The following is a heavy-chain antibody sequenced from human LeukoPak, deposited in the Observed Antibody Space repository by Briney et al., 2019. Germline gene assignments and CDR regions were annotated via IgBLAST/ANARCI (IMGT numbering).Heavy chain of an antibody. CDR2: IRYDGSNK. V-gene: IGHV3-30*02. CDR1: GFTFSSYG. D-gene: IGHD3-3*01. Sequence: GGCLRLSCAASGFTFSSYGMHWVRQAPGKGLEWVAFIRYDGSNKYYADSVKGRFTISRDNSKNTLYLQMNSLRAEDTAVYYCAKGRFLEWLRFDYWGQGTLVTVSS. J-gene: IGHJ4*02. CDR3: AKGRFLEWLRFDY.